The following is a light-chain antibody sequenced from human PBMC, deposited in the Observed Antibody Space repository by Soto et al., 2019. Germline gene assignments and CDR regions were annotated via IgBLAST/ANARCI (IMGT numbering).Light chain of an antibody. J-gene: IGLJ1*01. CDR2: DDD. Sequence: QSVLTQPPSASGTPGQRVTISCSGSSSNIGSNYVYWYQQLPGTAPKLLIYDDDQRPSGIPDRFSGSKSGTSATLGITGFQTGDEADYYCGSWDSSLSAYVFGTGTKLTVL. V-gene: IGLV1-51*01. CDR3: GSWDSSLSAYV. CDR1: SSNIGSNY.